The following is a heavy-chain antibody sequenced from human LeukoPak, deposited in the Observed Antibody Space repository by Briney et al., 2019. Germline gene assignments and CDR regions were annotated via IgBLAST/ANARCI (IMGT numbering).Heavy chain of an antibody. Sequence: GGSLRLSCAASGFTFDDYAMHWVRQAPGKGLEWVSGISWNSGSIGYADSEKGRFTISRDNAKNSLYLQMNSLRAEDTALYYCAKSLNPRYCSSTSCYPDAFDIWGQGTMVTVSS. CDR3: AKSLNPRYCSSTSCYPDAFDI. D-gene: IGHD2-2*01. CDR2: ISWNSGSI. J-gene: IGHJ3*02. V-gene: IGHV3-9*01. CDR1: GFTFDDYA.